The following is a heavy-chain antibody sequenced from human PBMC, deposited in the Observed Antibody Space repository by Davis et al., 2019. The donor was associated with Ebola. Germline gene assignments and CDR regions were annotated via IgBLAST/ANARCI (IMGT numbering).Heavy chain of an antibody. J-gene: IGHJ4*02. CDR3: ARGVY. V-gene: IGHV4-39*01. CDR2: IYYSGST. Sequence: SETLSLTCTVSGGSITSNDYYWGWIRQSPGKGLEWIGSIYYSGSTYYNPSLKSRVTISVDTSKNQFSLKLSSVTAADTAVYYCARGVYWGQGTLVTVSS. CDR1: GGSITSNDYY.